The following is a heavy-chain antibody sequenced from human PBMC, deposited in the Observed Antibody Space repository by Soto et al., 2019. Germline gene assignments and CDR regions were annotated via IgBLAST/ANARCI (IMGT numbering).Heavy chain of an antibody. D-gene: IGHD3-16*02. CDR3: ARGGYDYVWGSYRLSHYFDY. V-gene: IGHV4-34*01. CDR2: INHSGST. J-gene: IGHJ4*02. Sequence: ERLSLTCAVYGASFRGFYWSWIRQPPGKGREWIGEINHSGSTNYNPSLKSRVTISVDTSKNQFSLTLSSVTAADTVVYYCARGGYDYVWGSYRLSHYFDYWGQGTLVTVSS. CDR1: GASFRGFY.